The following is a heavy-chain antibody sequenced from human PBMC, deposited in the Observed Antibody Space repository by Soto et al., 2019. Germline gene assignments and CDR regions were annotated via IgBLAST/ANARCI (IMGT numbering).Heavy chain of an antibody. CDR3: ARDSDSSGWLDY. J-gene: IGHJ4*02. CDR2: IHYSGST. CDR1: GGSIISHY. V-gene: IGHV4-59*11. D-gene: IGHD6-19*01. Sequence: SETLSLTCSVSGGSIISHYWSWIRQPPGEGLEWIGYIHYSGSTDYNPSLKSRLTISVDTSKNQFSLKLTSVTAADTAVYYCARDSDSSGWLDYWGQGTLVTVSS.